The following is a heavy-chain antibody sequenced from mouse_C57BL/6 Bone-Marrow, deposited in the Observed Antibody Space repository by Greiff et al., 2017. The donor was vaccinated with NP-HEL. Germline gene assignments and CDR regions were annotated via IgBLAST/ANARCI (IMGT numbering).Heavy chain of an antibody. Sequence: QVQLQQSGAELARPGASVKLSCKASGYTFTSYGISWVKQRTGQGLEWIGEIYPRSGNTYYNEKFKGKATLTADKSSSTAYMELRSLTSEDSAVYFCARSANWDAWFAYWGQGTLVTVSA. D-gene: IGHD4-1*01. V-gene: IGHV1-81*01. J-gene: IGHJ3*01. CDR2: IYPRSGNT. CDR3: ARSANWDAWFAY. CDR1: GYTFTSYG.